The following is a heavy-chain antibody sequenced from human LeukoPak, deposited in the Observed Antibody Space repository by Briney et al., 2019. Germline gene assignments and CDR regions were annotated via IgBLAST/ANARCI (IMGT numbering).Heavy chain of an antibody. J-gene: IGHJ5*01. D-gene: IGHD6-19*01. V-gene: IGHV1-69*05. CDR2: IIPIFGTA. CDR3: ARVPGRAVAGKGGWFDT. CDR1: GGTFSSYA. Sequence: ASVKVSCKASGGTFSSYAISWVRQAPGQGLEWMGGIIPIFGTANYAQKFQGRVTITTDESTSTAYMELSSLRSEDTAVYYCARVPGRAVAGKGGWFDTWGQGTLVTVSS.